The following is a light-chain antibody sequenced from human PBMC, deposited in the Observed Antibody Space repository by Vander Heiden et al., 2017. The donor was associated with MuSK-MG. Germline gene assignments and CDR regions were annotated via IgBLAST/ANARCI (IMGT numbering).Light chain of an antibody. CDR2: AAS. V-gene: IGKV3-20*01. CDR1: QHVDNNY. J-gene: IGKJ1*01. Sequence: EIVLTQSRGMVSVSPGKRVTLSCRASQHVDNNYLAWHQQRPGQAPRLLIYAASTTATGVPDRFTGGGSGTDFTLTISRLEPEDSAVYYCHQYASAPQTFGQGTKVEIK. CDR3: HQYASAPQT.